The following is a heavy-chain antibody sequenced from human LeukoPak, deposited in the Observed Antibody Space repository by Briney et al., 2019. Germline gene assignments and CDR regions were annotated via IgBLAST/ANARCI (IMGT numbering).Heavy chain of an antibody. V-gene: IGHV4-59*01. J-gene: IGHJ4*02. D-gene: IGHD2-21*01. Sequence: SETLSLTCTVSGGSISSYYWSWIRQPPGKGLGWIGYIYYSGSTNYNPSLKSRVTISVDTSKNQFSLKLSSVTAADTAVYYCAREPYSGQLDYWGQGTLVTVSS. CDR1: GGSISSYY. CDR2: IYYSGST. CDR3: AREPYSGQLDY.